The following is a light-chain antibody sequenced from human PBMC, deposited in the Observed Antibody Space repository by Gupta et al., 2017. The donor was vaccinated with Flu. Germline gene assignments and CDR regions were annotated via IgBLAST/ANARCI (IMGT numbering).Light chain of an antibody. CDR1: QGLTNY. Sequence: PATLSASPGERATLPCRASQGLTNYLAWFQQKPGQAPRLLIYGASTRGTSVPARFSGSGSGTDFTLTISSLQSEDFAVYYCQKEHNWPFTFGQGTKVEIK. CDR2: GAS. J-gene: IGKJ1*01. CDR3: QKEHNWPFT. V-gene: IGKV3-15*01.